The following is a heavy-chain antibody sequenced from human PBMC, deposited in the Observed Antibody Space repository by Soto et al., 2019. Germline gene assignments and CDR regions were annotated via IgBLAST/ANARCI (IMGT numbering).Heavy chain of an antibody. CDR3: ASTKIEVAGSVDN. CDR2: VYHVGST. V-gene: IGHV4-61*01. D-gene: IGHD2-15*01. J-gene: IGHJ4*02. Sequence: QVHLEESGPGLVKPSETLSLRCTVSNGSVRSDTHYWTWMRQSPGRGLEWIGHVYHVGSTHYNPSLESRVTISIDTSKNHFSLEVHSVTAADSAVYFCASTKIEVAGSVDNWGPGIEVAVSS. CDR1: NGSVRSDTHY.